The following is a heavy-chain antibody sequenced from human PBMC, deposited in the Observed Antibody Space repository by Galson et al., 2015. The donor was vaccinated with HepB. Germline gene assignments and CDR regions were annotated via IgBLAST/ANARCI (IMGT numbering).Heavy chain of an antibody. D-gene: IGHD5-24*01. CDR1: GASIRTLDW. Sequence: LSLTCAVSGASIRTLDWWSWVRQSPGKRLEWIGQIYHSGDANYNPSLKSRVTMSVDTSKNQFSLKLSSVTAADTAIYYCARDWIRDGASYYFDYWGQGTLVTVSS. V-gene: IGHV4-4*02. CDR3: ARDWIRDGASYYFDY. CDR2: IYHSGDA. J-gene: IGHJ4*02.